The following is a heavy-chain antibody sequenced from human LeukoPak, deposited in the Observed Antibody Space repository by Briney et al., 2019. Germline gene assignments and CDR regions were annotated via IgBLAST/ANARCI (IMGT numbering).Heavy chain of an antibody. CDR3: ARKLLEGDAFDI. CDR2: IIPIFGTA. Sequence: ASVKVSCKASGGTFSSYAISWVRQAPGQGLEWMGGIIPIFGTANYAQKFQGRVTITADESTSTAYMELSSLRSEDTAVYYCARKLLEGDAFDIWGQGTMVTVSS. V-gene: IGHV1-69*13. J-gene: IGHJ3*02. D-gene: IGHD2-15*01. CDR1: GGTFSSYA.